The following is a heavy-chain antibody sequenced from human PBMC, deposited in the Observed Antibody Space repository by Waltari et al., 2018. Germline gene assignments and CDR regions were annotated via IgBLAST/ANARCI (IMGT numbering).Heavy chain of an antibody. CDR1: GFTFSTYN. CDR2: ISSSGDIT. J-gene: IGHJ5*02. Sequence: EVQLVESGGGLVQPGGSLRLSCAASGFTFSTYNFNWVHQAPGRGLQWVSFISSSGDITYYTDSVKGRFTISRDIAKNSLYLQMNSLRVEDTAVYYCAREGSGFDPWGQGTLVTVSS. V-gene: IGHV3-48*01. CDR3: AREGSGFDP.